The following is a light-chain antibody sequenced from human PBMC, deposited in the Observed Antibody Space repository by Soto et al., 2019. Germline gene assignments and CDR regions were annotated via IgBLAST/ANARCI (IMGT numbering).Light chain of an antibody. CDR3: QQYYTTPYT. J-gene: IGKJ2*01. CDR2: WAS. V-gene: IGKV4-1*01. CDR1: QNVLYSSNNKNY. Sequence: DIVMTQSPDSLAVSLGERATINCKSSQNVLYSSNNKNYLAWYQQKPRQPPKLLIYWASTRESGVPDRFSGSGSGTDFTLNISSLQAEDVAVYYCQQYYTTPYTFGQGTKLEIK.